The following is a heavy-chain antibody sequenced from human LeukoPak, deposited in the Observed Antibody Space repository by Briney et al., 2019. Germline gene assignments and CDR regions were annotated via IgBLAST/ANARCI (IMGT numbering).Heavy chain of an antibody. Sequence: ASVKVSRKASGYTFTSYDINWVRQATGQGLEWMGWMNPNSGNTGYAQKFQGRVTMTRNTSISTAYMELSSLRSEDTAVYYCARVGCSGGSCYYYFDYWGQGTLVTVSS. CDR3: ARVGCSGGSCYYYFDY. J-gene: IGHJ4*02. CDR1: GYTFTSYD. CDR2: MNPNSGNT. D-gene: IGHD2-15*01. V-gene: IGHV1-8*01.